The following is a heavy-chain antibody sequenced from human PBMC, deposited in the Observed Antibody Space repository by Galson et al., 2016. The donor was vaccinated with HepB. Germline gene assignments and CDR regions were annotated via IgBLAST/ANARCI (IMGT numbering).Heavy chain of an antibody. Sequence: SLRLSCATSGFTFTHHQMHWVRQVPGKELVWVSRIEPDGSRPIYADSVKGRFTISRDNAENTLYLQMSSLRAEDTAVYYCAKGTTDLGDDWGQGIVVTVSS. V-gene: IGHV3-74*01. CDR3: AKGTTDLGDD. J-gene: IGHJ4*02. CDR1: GFTFTHHQ. D-gene: IGHD4-11*01. CDR2: IEPDGSRP.